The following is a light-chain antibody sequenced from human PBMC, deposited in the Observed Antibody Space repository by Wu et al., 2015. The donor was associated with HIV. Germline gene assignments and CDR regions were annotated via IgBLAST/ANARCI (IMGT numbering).Light chain of an antibody. CDR1: QTVSSNY. J-gene: IGKJ4*01. CDR3: QQYGRSPLT. CDR2: DAS. V-gene: IGKV3-20*01. Sequence: DIVLTQSPGTLSLSPGERATLSCRASQTVSSNYLAWYQQKPGQAPRLLIYDASGRATGIPGRFSGSGSGTDFNLIISRLEPEDFAVYYCQQYGRSPLTFGGGTTLEIK.